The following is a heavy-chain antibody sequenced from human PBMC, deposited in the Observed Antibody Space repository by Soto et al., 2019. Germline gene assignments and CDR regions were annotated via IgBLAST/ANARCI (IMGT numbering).Heavy chain of an antibody. CDR2: VHLSGRT. J-gene: IGHJ4*02. Sequence: QVHLQQWGAGLLKPSETLSLTCAVSGESFSDNYWGWLRQSPGEGLEWIGDVHLSGRTNYNPSLKSRVTIFMDTSKNQFSLKLNSVTAADTAVYYCARIFDYWGPGALVTVSS. V-gene: IGHV4-34*02. CDR1: GESFSDNY. CDR3: ARIFDY.